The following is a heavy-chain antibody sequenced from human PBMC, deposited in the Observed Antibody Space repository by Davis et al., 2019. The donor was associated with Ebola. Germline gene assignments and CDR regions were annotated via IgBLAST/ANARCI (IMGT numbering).Heavy chain of an antibody. Sequence: LRLSCTVSGGSISSGGYYWSWIRQHPGKGLEWIGYIYYSGSTYYNPSLKSRVTISVDTSKNQFSLKLSSVTAADTAVYYCATAHPLGDWYFDLWGRGTLVTVSS. CDR1: GGSISSGGYY. V-gene: IGHV4-31*02. CDR3: ATAHPLGDWYFDL. J-gene: IGHJ2*01. CDR2: IYYSGST. D-gene: IGHD3-16*01.